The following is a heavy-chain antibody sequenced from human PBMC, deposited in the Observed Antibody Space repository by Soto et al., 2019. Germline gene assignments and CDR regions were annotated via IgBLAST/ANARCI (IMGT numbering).Heavy chain of an antibody. CDR1: GFTINSYG. V-gene: IGHV3-30*03. D-gene: IGHD5-18*01. CDR2: ISYDGTNK. J-gene: IGHJ5*02. Sequence: VQLVESGGGVVQPGRSLRLSCAASGFTINSYGMHWVHQSPGKGLEWVAVISYDGTNKDYVDSVKGRFTISRDISKNTVYLQMNSLSPEDTAVYYCAIFIVIQPEATFPWGQGTLVTVSS. CDR3: AIFIVIQPEATFP.